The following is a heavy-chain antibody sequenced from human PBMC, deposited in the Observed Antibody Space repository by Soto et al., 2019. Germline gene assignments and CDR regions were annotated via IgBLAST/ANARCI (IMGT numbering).Heavy chain of an antibody. Sequence: ASVRVSCKASGYTFTGYYIHWVRQAPGLGLEWMGWINPNSGVTNYAQNFQGRVTMTRDASISTAYMELNRLRSDDTAVYYCARILVPSTIGWFDPWGQGTLVTVSS. V-gene: IGHV1-2*02. J-gene: IGHJ5*02. D-gene: IGHD2-2*02. CDR2: INPNSGVT. CDR3: ARILVPSTIGWFDP. CDR1: GYTFTGYY.